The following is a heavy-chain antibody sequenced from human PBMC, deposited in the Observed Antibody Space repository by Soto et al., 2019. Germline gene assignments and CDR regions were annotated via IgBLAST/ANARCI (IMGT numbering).Heavy chain of an antibody. CDR1: GGTFSSLG. CDR3: ATRGTQGRWLEFADY. D-gene: IGHD5-12*01. CDR2: IIPISGRT. Sequence: QVQLVQSGAEVKRPGSSVKVYCEAAGGTFSSLGFTWVRQAPGQGLEWMGGIIPISGRTTFAPKFLGRVTITADESTRPTYMELTALTSDHTAIYYCATRGTQGRWLEFADYWGQGTLVTVSS. J-gene: IGHJ4*02. V-gene: IGHV1-69*01.